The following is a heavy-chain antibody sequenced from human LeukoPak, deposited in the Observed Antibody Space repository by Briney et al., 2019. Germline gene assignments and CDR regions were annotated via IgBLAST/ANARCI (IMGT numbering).Heavy chain of an antibody. Sequence: GGSLRLSCTASGFTFSSYSMNWVRQAPGKGLEWISYISTSGSTIYYADSVKGRFTISRDNAKNSLYLQMNSLRAEDTAVYYCATAVAGTSLYFDYWGQGTLVTVSS. CDR3: ATAVAGTSLYFDY. CDR2: ISTSGSTI. J-gene: IGHJ4*02. CDR1: GFTFSSYS. V-gene: IGHV3-48*04. D-gene: IGHD6-19*01.